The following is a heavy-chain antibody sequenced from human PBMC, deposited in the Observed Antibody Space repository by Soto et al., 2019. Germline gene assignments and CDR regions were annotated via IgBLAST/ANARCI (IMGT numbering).Heavy chain of an antibody. CDR1: AYTFTSYA. V-gene: IGHV1-3*01. CDR3: ARGSADYWYYYESSGYYPDAFDI. CDR2: INAGNGNT. J-gene: IGHJ3*02. D-gene: IGHD3-22*01. Sequence: GASVKVSCKTSAYTFTSYAMHWVRQAPGQRLEWMGCINAGNGNTKYSQNFQGRVTITRDTSASTAYMELSSLRSEDTAVYYCARGSADYWYYYESSGYYPDAFDIWGQGTMVTVSS.